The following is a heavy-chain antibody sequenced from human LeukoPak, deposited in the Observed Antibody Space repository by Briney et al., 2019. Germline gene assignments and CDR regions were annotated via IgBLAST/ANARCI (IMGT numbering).Heavy chain of an antibody. V-gene: IGHV3-23*01. CDR1: GFTFSSYA. D-gene: IGHD6-19*01. J-gene: IGHJ3*02. CDR2: ISGSGVTT. Sequence: PGGSLRLSCAASGFTFSSYAMSWVRQAPGKGLEWVSAISGSGVTTYYADSVKGRFTISRDNAKKSLYLQMNSLRAEDTAFYYCAKVRQWLDTQDAFDIWGHGTMVTVSS. CDR3: AKVRQWLDTQDAFDI.